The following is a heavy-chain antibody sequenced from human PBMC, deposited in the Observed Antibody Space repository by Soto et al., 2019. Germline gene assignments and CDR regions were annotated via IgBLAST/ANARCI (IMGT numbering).Heavy chain of an antibody. CDR2: IVVMSNTA. J-gene: IGHJ4*02. D-gene: IGHD1-26*01. V-gene: IGHV1-69*06. CDR1: GSTFNNFA. CDR3: ARAIKRWEVHYYFDY. Sequence: QVVLLQSGAEVKEPGSSVRVSCKVSGSTFNNFAFSWVRQAPGHGPEWMGGIVVMSNTADYSQRFRDRVTITADTSTNTLYMGLGSLTFEDTAVYYCARAIKRWEVHYYFDYWGQGTQVTVSS.